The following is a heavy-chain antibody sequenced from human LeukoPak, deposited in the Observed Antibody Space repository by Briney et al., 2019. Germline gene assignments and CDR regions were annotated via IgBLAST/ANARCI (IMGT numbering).Heavy chain of an antibody. CDR2: IDWDNDK. J-gene: IGHJ3*02. D-gene: IGHD6-19*01. CDR3: ARTPADSRGWYVAFDI. V-gene: IGHV2-70*11. CDR1: GFSLSTSGMC. Sequence: SGPTLVNPTQTLTLTCTFSGFSLSTSGMCVSWIRQPPGKALERLARIDWDNDKYYSTSLKTRLTISKDTSKNQVVLTMTNMDSVDTATYYCARTPADSRGWYVAFDIWGQGTMVTVSS.